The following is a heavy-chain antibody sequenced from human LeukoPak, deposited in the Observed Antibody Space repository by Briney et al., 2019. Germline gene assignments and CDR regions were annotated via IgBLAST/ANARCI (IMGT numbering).Heavy chain of an antibody. CDR3: ARAASWNDGDAFDI. V-gene: IGHV1-8*01. J-gene: IGHJ3*02. CDR2: MNPNSGNT. Sequence: GASVKVSCKASGYTFTNYDFNWVRQANGQGLEWMGWMNPNSGNTGSAQKFQGRVTMTRNASISTAYMELSSLRSDDTAVYYCARAASWNDGDAFDIWGQGTVVTVSS. CDR1: GYTFTNYD. D-gene: IGHD1-1*01.